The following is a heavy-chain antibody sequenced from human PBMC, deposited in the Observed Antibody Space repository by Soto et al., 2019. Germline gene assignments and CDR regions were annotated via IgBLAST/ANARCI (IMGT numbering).Heavy chain of an antibody. Sequence: SETLSLTCAVSGGSISSGGYSWSWIRQPPGKGLEWIGYIYHSGSTYYNPSLKSRVTISVDRSKNQFSLKLSSVTAADTAVYYCARDSAAAGSFDYCGQGTLVTVSS. J-gene: IGHJ4*02. CDR3: ARDSAAAGSFDY. V-gene: IGHV4-30-2*01. CDR2: IYHSGST. D-gene: IGHD6-13*01. CDR1: GGSISSGGYS.